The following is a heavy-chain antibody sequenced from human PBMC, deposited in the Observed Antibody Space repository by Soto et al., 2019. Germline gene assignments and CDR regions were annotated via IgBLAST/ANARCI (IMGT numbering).Heavy chain of an antibody. CDR3: ARDTMSCSSRYYSCYDMDV. CDR1: WYRFPSYW. D-gene: IGHD6-6*01. Sequence: GGSLKIPCYGPWYRFPSYWIGWVRQMSGKGLEWMGIIYPGDSDTRYSPSCQGQVTTSADKSISTAYLQWSSLKASDTGMYYCARDTMSCSSRYYSCYDMDVWGQGTTVTVSS. J-gene: IGHJ6*02. V-gene: IGHV5-51*01. CDR2: IYPGDSDT.